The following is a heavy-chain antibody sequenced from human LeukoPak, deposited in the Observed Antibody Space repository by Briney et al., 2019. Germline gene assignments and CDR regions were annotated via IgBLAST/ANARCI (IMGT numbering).Heavy chain of an antibody. Sequence: GGSLRLSCAASGFTFSSYWMHWVRQAPGKGLVWVSRIYSDGSSTNYADSVKGRFTISRDNAKNTLYLQMNSLRGEDWAVHHCPRGEYCSGGSCYSAAFDIWGQGTMVTVSS. CDR1: GFTFSSYW. V-gene: IGHV3-74*01. D-gene: IGHD2-15*01. CDR3: PRGEYCSGGSCYSAAFDI. CDR2: IYSDGSST. J-gene: IGHJ3*02.